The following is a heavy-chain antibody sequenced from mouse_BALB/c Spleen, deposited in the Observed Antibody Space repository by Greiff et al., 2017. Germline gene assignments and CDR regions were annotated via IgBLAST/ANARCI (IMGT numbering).Heavy chain of an antibody. CDR3: ARCRYYGSSPYAMDY. D-gene: IGHD1-1*01. V-gene: IGHV5-6-5*01. J-gene: IGHJ4*01. CDR1: GFTFSSYA. CDR2: ISSGGST. Sequence: EVQLVESGGGLVKPGGSLKLSCAASGFTFSSYAMSWVRQTPEKRLEWVASISSGGSTYYPDSVKGRFTISRDNASNILYLQMSSLRSEGTAMYYCARCRYYGSSPYAMDYWGQGTSVTVSS.